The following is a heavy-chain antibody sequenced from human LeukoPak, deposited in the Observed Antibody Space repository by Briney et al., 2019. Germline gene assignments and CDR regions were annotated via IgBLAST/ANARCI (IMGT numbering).Heavy chain of an antibody. J-gene: IGHJ4*02. D-gene: IGHD2-2*01. CDR1: GFTFSSYG. CDR2: ISYDGSNK. CDR3: AKSVVGGEGAYYFDY. V-gene: IGHV3-30*18. Sequence: GRSLRLSCAASGFTFSSYGMHWVRQAPGKGLEWVAVISYDGSNKYYADSVKGRFIISRDNSKRSLWLQMNSLKTEDSGLYFCAKSVVGGEGAYYFDYWGQGTLVTVSS.